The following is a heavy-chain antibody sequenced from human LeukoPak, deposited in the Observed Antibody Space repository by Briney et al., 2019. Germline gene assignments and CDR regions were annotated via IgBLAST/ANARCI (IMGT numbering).Heavy chain of an antibody. CDR3: AKGVVVAAQGKSWSAY. CDR2: ISGSGGST. J-gene: IGHJ4*02. Sequence: SGGSLRLSCAASGFTFSSYAMSWVRQAPGKGLEWVSAISGSGGSTYYADSVKGRFTISRDNSKNTLYLQMNSLRAEDTAVYYCAKGVVVAAQGKSWSAYWGQGTLVTVSS. V-gene: IGHV3-23*01. CDR1: GFTFSSYA. D-gene: IGHD2-15*01.